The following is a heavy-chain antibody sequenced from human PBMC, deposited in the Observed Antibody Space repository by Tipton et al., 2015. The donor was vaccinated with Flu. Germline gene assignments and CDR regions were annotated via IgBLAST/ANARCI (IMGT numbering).Heavy chain of an antibody. Sequence: TLSLTCVVSGYSISNDNWWGWIRQPPGKGLEWIGYMYHDGNTYYDPSLKSRLTMSVDKSRNQFSMNLRSVTAVDTAVYYCAGSSWYDAFDIWGQGTMVTVSS. V-gene: IGHV4-28*01. CDR2: MYHDGNT. CDR1: GYSISNDNW. J-gene: IGHJ3*02. CDR3: AGSSWYDAFDI. D-gene: IGHD6-13*01.